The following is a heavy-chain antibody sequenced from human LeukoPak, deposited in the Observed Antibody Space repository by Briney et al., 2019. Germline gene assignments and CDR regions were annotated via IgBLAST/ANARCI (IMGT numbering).Heavy chain of an antibody. D-gene: IGHD4-23*01. V-gene: IGHV3-11*01. CDR3: ARYQGSVTVVTPSPLDY. J-gene: IGHJ4*02. Sequence: GGSLRLSCAASGFTFSDYYMSWIRQAPGKGLEGVSYISSSGSTIYYADSVKGRFTISRDNAKNSLYLQMNSLRAEDTAVYYCARYQGSVTVVTPSPLDYWGQGTLVTVSS. CDR1: GFTFSDYY. CDR2: ISSSGSTI.